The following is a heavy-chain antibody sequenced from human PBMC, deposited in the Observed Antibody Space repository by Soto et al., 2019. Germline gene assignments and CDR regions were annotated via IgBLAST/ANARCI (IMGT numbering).Heavy chain of an antibody. V-gene: IGHV1-69*13. D-gene: IGHD1-1*01. CDR1: GGTFSSYA. CDR2: IIPIFGTA. CDR3: ARETNHAGGFDH. Sequence: SVKVSCKASGGTFSSYAISWVRQAPGQGLEWMGGIIPIFGTANYAQKFQGRVTITADESTSTAYMELSSLRSEDTAVYYCARETNHAGGFDHWGQGTLVTVSS. J-gene: IGHJ4*02.